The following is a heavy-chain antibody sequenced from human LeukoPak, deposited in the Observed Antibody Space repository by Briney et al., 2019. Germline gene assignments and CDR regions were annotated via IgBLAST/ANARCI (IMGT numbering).Heavy chain of an antibody. D-gene: IGHD6-13*01. J-gene: IGHJ4*02. V-gene: IGHV3-7*03. CDR2: IKQDGSEK. CDR1: GFTFSSYW. Sequence: GGSLRLSCAASGFTFSSYWMSWVRQAPGKGLEWVANIKQDGSEKYYVDSVKGRFTISRDNAKNSLYLQMNSLRAEDTAVYYCARGARRFSSSWSNFDYWGQGTLVTVSS. CDR3: ARGARRFSSSWSNFDY.